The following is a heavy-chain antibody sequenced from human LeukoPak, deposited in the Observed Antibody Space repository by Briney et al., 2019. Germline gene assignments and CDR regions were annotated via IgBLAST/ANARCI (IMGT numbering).Heavy chain of an antibody. CDR2: IGAGGTFT. V-gene: IGHV3-23*01. CDR3: AKVYSSVWTHIGHFDY. Sequence: GGSLRLSCTASGFTFSSYAMNWVRQAPGKGLGWVSGIGAGGTFTYYADSVKGRFTIFRDNSRNTLYLQMNSLRADDTAVYYCAKVYSSVWTHIGHFDYWGQGTLVTVSS. CDR1: GFTFSSYA. D-gene: IGHD6-19*01. J-gene: IGHJ4*02.